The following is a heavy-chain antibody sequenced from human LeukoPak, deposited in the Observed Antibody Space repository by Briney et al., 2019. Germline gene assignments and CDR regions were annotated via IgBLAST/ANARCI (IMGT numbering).Heavy chain of an antibody. CDR3: ARDGYSGYDFYFDY. J-gene: IGHJ4*02. CDR2: IWFDGSDK. V-gene: IGHV3-33*08. D-gene: IGHD5-12*01. Sequence: GGSLRLSCAASGFTFSSCAMSWVRQAPGKGLEWVAVIWFDGSDKYYADSVKGRFTISRDNSKNTLYLQMNSLRAEDTAVYYCARDGYSGYDFYFDYWGQGSLVTVSS. CDR1: GFTFSSCA.